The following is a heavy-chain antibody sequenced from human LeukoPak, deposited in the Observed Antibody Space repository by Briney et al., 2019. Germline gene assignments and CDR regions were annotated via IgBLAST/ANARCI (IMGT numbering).Heavy chain of an antibody. CDR1: GFTFSSYA. V-gene: IGHV3-21*01. Sequence: PGGSLRLSCAASGFTFSSYAMSWVRQAPGKGLEWVSSISSSSSYIYYADSVKGRFTISRDNAKNSLYLQMNSLRAEDTAVYYCARDGAVTNGRYFDYWGQGTLVTVSS. CDR3: ARDGAVTNGRYFDY. CDR2: ISSSSSYI. J-gene: IGHJ4*02. D-gene: IGHD4-17*01.